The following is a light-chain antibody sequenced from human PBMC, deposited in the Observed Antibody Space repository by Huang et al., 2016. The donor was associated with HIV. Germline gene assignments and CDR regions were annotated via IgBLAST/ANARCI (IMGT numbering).Light chain of an antibody. CDR2: GAS. Sequence: EIVMTQSPATLSVSPGERATLSCRASQSVSSNIAWYQQKPGQAPRLLIYGASTRATGTPVRFSGSGSGTEFTLTISSLQSEDFAVYHCQQYDHWPTFGQGTKVEIK. V-gene: IGKV3-15*01. J-gene: IGKJ1*01. CDR3: QQYDHWPT. CDR1: QSVSSN.